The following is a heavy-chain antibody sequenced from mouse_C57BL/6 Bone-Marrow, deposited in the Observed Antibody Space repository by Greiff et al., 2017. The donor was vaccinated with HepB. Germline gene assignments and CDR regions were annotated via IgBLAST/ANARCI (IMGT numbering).Heavy chain of an antibody. CDR3: ARFLITTVVAFDY. V-gene: IGHV7-3*01. D-gene: IGHD1-1*01. J-gene: IGHJ2*01. CDR2: IRNKANGYTT. CDR1: GFTFTDYY. Sequence: EVKLVESGGGLVQPGGSLSLSCAASGFTFTDYYMSWVRQPPGKALEWLGFIRNKANGYTTEYSASVKGRFTISRDNYQSILYLQMNALRAEDSATYYCARFLITTVVAFDYWGQGTTLTVSS.